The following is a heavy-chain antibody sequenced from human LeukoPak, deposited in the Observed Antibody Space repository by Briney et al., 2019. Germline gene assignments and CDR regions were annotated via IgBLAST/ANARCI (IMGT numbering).Heavy chain of an antibody. Sequence: GGSLRLSCTASGFTFSDYWMTWVRQAPGKGPEWVANIKQDGSQRCYVDSVRGRFTISRDNAKNSLFLQMNGLRAEDTAVYYCTRYRVIANDYFDSWGQGTLVTVSS. CDR1: GFTFSDYW. CDR2: IKQDGSQR. D-gene: IGHD2-21*01. V-gene: IGHV3-7*01. J-gene: IGHJ4*02. CDR3: TRYRVIANDYFDS.